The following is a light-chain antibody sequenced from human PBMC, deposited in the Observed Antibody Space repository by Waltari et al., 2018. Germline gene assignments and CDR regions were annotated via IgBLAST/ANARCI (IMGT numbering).Light chain of an antibody. CDR3: QKYESLPAT. CDR1: QSVGKY. V-gene: IGKV3-20*01. CDR2: ETY. Sequence: LSCRASQSVGKYLAWYQQRPGQAPRLLIYETYRRATGTPDRFTGSGSGTDFSLTISRLEPEDFAVYYCQKYESLPATFGQGTTVEIK. J-gene: IGKJ1*01.